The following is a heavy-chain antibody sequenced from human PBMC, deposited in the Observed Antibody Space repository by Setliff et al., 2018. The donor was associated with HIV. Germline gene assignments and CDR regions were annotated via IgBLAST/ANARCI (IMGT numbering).Heavy chain of an antibody. CDR2: INLIGRT. CDR3: ARPTTGVGGGAAFDI. V-gene: IGHV4-34*01. CDR1: GGSFSGYY. Sequence: SETLSLTCAVYGGSFSGYYWNWIRQPPGKGLEWVGEINLIGRTNYNPSLKSRVTISVDTSKNHFSLKLNSVTAADTAVYFCARPTTGVGGGAAFDIWGQGTMVT. J-gene: IGHJ3*02. D-gene: IGHD2-8*01.